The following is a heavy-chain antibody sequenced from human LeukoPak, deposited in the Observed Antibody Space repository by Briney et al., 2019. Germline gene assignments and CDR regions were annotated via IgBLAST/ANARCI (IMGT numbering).Heavy chain of an antibody. CDR3: GGLLNFWSGYWRRDYYYYMDV. CDR2: ISVYNGNT. CDR1: GYTFTSYG. J-gene: IGHJ6*03. Sequence: GASVKVSCKASGYTFTSYGISWVRQAPGQGLEWMGWISVYNGNTKYVQKFQGRVTMTTDTSTRTAYMELRSLRSDDTAVYYCGGLLNFWSGYWRRDYYYYMDVWGKGTTVTISS. V-gene: IGHV1-18*01. D-gene: IGHD3-3*01.